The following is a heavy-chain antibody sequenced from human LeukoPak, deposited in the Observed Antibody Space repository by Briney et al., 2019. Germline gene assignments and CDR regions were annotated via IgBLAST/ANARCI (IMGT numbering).Heavy chain of an antibody. CDR3: ARDGTYYDFWSGYSNWFDP. CDR1: EFTFSSYS. Sequence: GGSLRLSCVGSEFTFSSYSMNWVRQAPGKGLEWVSSISSSSSYIYYADSVKGRFTISRDNAKNSLYLQMNSLRAEDTAVYYCARDGTYYDFWSGYSNWFDPWGQGTLVTVSS. CDR2: ISSSSSYI. J-gene: IGHJ5*02. V-gene: IGHV3-21*01. D-gene: IGHD3-3*01.